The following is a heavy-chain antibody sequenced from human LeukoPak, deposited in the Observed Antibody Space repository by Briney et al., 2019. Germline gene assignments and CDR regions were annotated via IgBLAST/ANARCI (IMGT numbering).Heavy chain of an antibody. D-gene: IGHD3-9*01. Sequence: PSDTLSLTCTVSSGSISSNNYYWGWIRQPPGKGLEWIGSIYYTGSTFYNPSLKSRVTMSLDALKNQFTLKVTSVTATDTAVYYCARLVSYDVLTENFYKYYMDVWGKGTTVTVSS. V-gene: IGHV4-39*01. J-gene: IGHJ6*03. CDR1: SGSISSNNYY. CDR2: IYYTGST. CDR3: ARLVSYDVLTENFYKYYMDV.